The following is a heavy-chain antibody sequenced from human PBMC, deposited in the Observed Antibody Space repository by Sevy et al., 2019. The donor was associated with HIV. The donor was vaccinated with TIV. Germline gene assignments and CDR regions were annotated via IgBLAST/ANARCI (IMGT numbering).Heavy chain of an antibody. J-gene: IGHJ4*02. Sequence: GESLKISCEASGFRFNDYAIYWVRQAPGMGLDWVAVISYDASEEYYSDSVRGRFTLSRDKSTNTVHLQMTSLRPEDTAVYYCARGPVGFNIKSPDYWGQGTLVTVSS. D-gene: IGHD1-26*01. CDR2: ISYDASEE. CDR3: ARGPVGFNIKSPDY. CDR1: GFRFNDYA. V-gene: IGHV3-30*04.